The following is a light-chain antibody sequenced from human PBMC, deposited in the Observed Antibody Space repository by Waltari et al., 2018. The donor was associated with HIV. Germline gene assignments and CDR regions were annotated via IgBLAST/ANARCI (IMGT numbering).Light chain of an antibody. CDR3: NSYAGSNNVV. J-gene: IGLJ2*01. CDR2: EVS. CDR1: SSDVGGYNY. Sequence: QSALPQPPSASGSPGQSVTISCTGTSSDVGGYNYVSWYQQHPGKAPKLMIYEVSKRPSGVPDRFSGSKSGNMASLTVSGLQAEDEADYYCNSYAGSNNVVFGGGTKVTVL. V-gene: IGLV2-8*01.